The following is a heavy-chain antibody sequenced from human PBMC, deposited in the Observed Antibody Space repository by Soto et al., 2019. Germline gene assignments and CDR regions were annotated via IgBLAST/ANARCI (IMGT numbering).Heavy chain of an antibody. CDR2: IYYSGST. Sequence: SETLSLTCTVSGGSISSGGYYWSWIRQHPGKGLEWIGYIYYSGSTYYNPSLKSRVTISVDTSKNQFSLKLSSVTAADTAVYYCARVPYSSSSRRYYYGMDVWGQGTTVTVSS. J-gene: IGHJ6*02. CDR1: GGSISSGGYY. D-gene: IGHD6-6*01. CDR3: ARVPYSSSSRRYYYGMDV. V-gene: IGHV4-31*03.